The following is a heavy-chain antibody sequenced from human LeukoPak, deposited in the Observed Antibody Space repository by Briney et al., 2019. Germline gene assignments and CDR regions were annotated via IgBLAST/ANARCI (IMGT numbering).Heavy chain of an antibody. CDR3: ARDRSGSYSRY. D-gene: IGHD1-26*01. CDR1: GYTFTSYG. V-gene: IGHV1-18*01. CDR2: ISVYNGNT. Sequence: ASVKVSCKASGYTFTSYGFSWVRQPHGPGKELMGWISVYNGNTNYAQKLQGRVTMTTDTSTSTAYMELRSLRSDDTAVYYCARDRSGSYSRYWGQGTLASVSS. J-gene: IGHJ4*02.